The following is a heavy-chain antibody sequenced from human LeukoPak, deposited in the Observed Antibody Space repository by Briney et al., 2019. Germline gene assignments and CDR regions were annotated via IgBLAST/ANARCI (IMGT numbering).Heavy chain of an antibody. V-gene: IGHV3-53*01. J-gene: IGHJ4*02. CDR3: ARRAGEYSHPYDY. CDR2: ISSGGNT. Sequence: GGSLRLSCKVSGFTVSSNSWSWVRQAPGKGLEWVSFISSGGNTDHSDSVKGRFTISRDNSKNTLYLQMNSLRAEDTAIYYCARRAGEYSHPYDYWGQGTLVTVSS. D-gene: IGHD2-15*01. CDR1: GFTVSSNS.